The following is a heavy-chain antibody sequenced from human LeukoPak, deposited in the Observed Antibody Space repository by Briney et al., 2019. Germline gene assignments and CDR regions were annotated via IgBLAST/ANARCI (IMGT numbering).Heavy chain of an antibody. CDR2: IYYSGST. CDR3: ARVYGGSPDSSGYDDYFDY. D-gene: IGHD3-22*01. Sequence: SETLSLTCTVSGGSISSSSYYWGWIRQPPGKGLEWIGSIYYSGSTYYNPSLKSRVTISVDTFKNQFSLKLSSVTAADTAVYYCARVYGGSPDSSGYDDYFDYWGQGTLVTVSS. J-gene: IGHJ4*02. CDR1: GGSISSSSYY. V-gene: IGHV4-39*07.